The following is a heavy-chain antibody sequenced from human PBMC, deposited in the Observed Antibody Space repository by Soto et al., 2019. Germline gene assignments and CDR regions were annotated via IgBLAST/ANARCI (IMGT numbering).Heavy chain of an antibody. D-gene: IGHD2-15*01. CDR1: GYTFSSYV. CDR2: TNTYTGDT. CDR3: ARFNAHCSGGTCYSDY. V-gene: IGHV1-18*01. Sequence: QVYLVQSGAEVKKPGASVKLSCKATGYTFSSYVISCVRQAPGQVLEWMGWTNTYTGDTIYAQKFPGRVSMTTDLLTTTRYMKLRSLKSDDTAVYFCARFNAHCSGGTCYSDYWGQGTLVTVSS. J-gene: IGHJ4*02.